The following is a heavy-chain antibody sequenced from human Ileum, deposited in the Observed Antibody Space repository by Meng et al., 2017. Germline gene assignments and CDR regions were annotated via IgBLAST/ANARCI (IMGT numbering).Heavy chain of an antibody. CDR3: AKDDIIGDGRLSFDY. CDR2: ITGSGRTT. CDR1: GFTFISYA. V-gene: IGHV3-23*01. D-gene: IGHD7-27*01. Sequence: GGSLRLSCAASGFTFISYAMSWVRQAPGKGLEWVSGITGSGRTTYYADSVKGRFTISRDNSENTLYLQLNSLRAEDTAIYYCAKDDIIGDGRLSFDYWGQGTLVTVSS. J-gene: IGHJ4*02.